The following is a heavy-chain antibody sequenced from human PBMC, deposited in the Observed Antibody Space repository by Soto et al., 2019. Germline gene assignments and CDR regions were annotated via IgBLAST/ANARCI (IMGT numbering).Heavy chain of an antibody. J-gene: IGHJ4*02. CDR2: IIPIFGTA. CDR3: AREVSGWMGNLDY. D-gene: IGHD6-19*01. Sequence: QVQLVQSGAEVKKPGSSVKVSCKASGGTFSSYAISWVRQAPGQGLEWMGGIIPIFGTANYAQKFQGRVTIIADESTSTAYMELRRLRSEDTAVYYCAREVSGWMGNLDYWGQGTLVTVSS. CDR1: GGTFSSYA. V-gene: IGHV1-69*12.